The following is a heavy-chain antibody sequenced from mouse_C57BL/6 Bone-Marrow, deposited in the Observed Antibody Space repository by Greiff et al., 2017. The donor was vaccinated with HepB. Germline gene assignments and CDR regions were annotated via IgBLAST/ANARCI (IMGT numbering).Heavy chain of an antibody. CDR3: TTAYYSNYVSVLWFAY. CDR2: IDPENGDT. CDR1: GFNIKDDY. Sequence: VQLQQSGAELVRPGASVKLSCTASGFNIKDDYMHWVKQRPEQGLEWIGWIDPENGDTEYASKFQGKATITEDTSSNTAYMQLSSLTSEDTAVYYCTTAYYSNYVSVLWFAYWGQGTLVTVSA. J-gene: IGHJ3*01. D-gene: IGHD2-5*01. V-gene: IGHV14-4*01.